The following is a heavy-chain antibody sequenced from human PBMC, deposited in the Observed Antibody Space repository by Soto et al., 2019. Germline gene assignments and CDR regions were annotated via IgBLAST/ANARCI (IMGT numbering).Heavy chain of an antibody. Sequence: QVQLQESGPGLVKPSQTLSLTCTVSGGSISSGGYYWSWIRQHPGKGLEWIGYIYYSGSTYYNPSLKSRVTVSVDTSKNQFSLKLSSVTAADTAVYYCARYYDILTGDAFDIWGQGTMVTVSS. J-gene: IGHJ3*02. CDR2: IYYSGST. V-gene: IGHV4-31*03. CDR3: ARYYDILTGDAFDI. CDR1: GGSISSGGYY. D-gene: IGHD3-9*01.